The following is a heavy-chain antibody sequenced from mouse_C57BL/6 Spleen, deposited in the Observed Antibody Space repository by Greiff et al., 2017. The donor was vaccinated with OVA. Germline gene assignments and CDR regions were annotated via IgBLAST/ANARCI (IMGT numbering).Heavy chain of an antibody. J-gene: IGHJ2*01. CDR2: IDPSDSDT. V-gene: IGHV1-52*01. CDR1: GYTFTSYW. CDR3: ARGGRCYGGGVDY. Sequence: VQLQQPGAELVRPGASVKLSCKASGYTFTSYWMHWVKQRPIQGLEWIGNIDPSDSDTNYNQKFKDKATFTVDKSYSTAYMQLSSLTSEDSAVDYCARGGRCYGGGVDYWGQGTTLTVSA. D-gene: IGHD1-1*02.